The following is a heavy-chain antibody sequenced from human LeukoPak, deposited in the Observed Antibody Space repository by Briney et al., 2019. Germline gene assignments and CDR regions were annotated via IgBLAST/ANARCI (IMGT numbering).Heavy chain of an antibody. D-gene: IGHD1-7*01. CDR1: GFTFRDYY. CDR2: ICISMSDT. J-gene: IGHJ5*02. V-gene: IGHV3-11*06. CDR3: ARQGNYRFDP. Sequence: GGSLRLSCSASGFTFRDYYMSCIRQAPQKGLEWVSCICISMSDTNYTASVKGRFTISRDNAKNSLYLHMNILPPWDTPVNYCARQGNYRFDPWGQGTLVTVSS.